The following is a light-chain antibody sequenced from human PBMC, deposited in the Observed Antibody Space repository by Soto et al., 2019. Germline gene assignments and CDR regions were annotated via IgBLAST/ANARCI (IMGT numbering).Light chain of an antibody. CDR1: SSDVGGYNY. V-gene: IGLV2-8*01. CDR3: ISHAGSSTL. J-gene: IGLJ2*01. CDR2: EVN. Sequence: QSALTQPPSASGSPGLSVTISCTGTSSDVGGYNYVSWYQQHPGKAPKFVIYEVNKRPSGVPDRFSGSKSGNTASLTVSGLQAEDEADYYCISHAGSSTLFGGGTKLTVL.